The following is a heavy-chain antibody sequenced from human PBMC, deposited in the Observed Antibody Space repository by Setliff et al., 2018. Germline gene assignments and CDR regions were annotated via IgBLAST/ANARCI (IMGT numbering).Heavy chain of an antibody. CDR3: ARGAYIGLDY. V-gene: IGHV4-59*01. D-gene: IGHD4-4*01. J-gene: IGHJ4*02. CDR2: IYYSGTT. CDR1: GGSISTYY. Sequence: PSETLSHTCTVSGGSISTYYWTWIRQPPGKALEWIGYIYYSGTTNYSPSLKSRVTISIDMSKNQFSLKLNSVTAADTAVYYCARGAYIGLDYWGQGTLVTVSS.